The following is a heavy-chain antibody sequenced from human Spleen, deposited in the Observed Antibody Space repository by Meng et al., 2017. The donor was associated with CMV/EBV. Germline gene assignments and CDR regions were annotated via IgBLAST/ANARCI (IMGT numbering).Heavy chain of an antibody. D-gene: IGHD3-10*01. Sequence: GESLKISCSASGFTFSRYWMTWVRQAPGKGLEWVANIKEDGSERYYVDSVKGRFTISRDNAKNSLYLQMNNLRVEDTAVYYCASREGGYWGQGTLVTVFS. J-gene: IGHJ4*02. CDR2: IKEDGSER. CDR3: ASREGGY. V-gene: IGHV3-7*01. CDR1: GFTFSRYW.